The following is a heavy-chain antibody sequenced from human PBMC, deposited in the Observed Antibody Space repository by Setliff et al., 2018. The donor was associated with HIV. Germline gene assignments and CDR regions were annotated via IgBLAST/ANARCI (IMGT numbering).Heavy chain of an antibody. CDR2: TRNRANNYIT. V-gene: IGHV3-72*01. CDR1: GFTFDDYG. CDR3: VRAAAGLDV. Sequence: PGGSLRLSCAASGFTFDDYGMNWVRQAPGKGLEWVGRTRNRANNYITDYATSVQGRFTISRDYSKDSLFLQMDNLETEDTAVYYCVRAAAGLDVWSQGIRVTVSS. J-gene: IGHJ4*02.